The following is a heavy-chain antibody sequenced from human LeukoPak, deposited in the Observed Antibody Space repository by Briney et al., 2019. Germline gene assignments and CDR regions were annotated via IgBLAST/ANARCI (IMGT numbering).Heavy chain of an antibody. Sequence: ASVKVSCKASGYTFTNYAMNWVRQAPGQGLEWMGWININTGNPTYAQGFTGRFVFSLDTSVSTAYLQISSLKAEDTAVYYCARGAHYYGSGSDFDYWGQGTLVTVSS. V-gene: IGHV7-4-1*02. CDR3: ARGAHYYGSGSDFDY. D-gene: IGHD3-10*01. CDR1: GYTFTNYA. J-gene: IGHJ4*02. CDR2: ININTGNP.